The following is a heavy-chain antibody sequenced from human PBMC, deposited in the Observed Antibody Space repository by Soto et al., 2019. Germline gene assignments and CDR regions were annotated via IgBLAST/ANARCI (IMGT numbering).Heavy chain of an antibody. CDR3: ARGFVDGGNTVVFDF. V-gene: IGHV4-34*01. D-gene: IGHD2-15*01. CDR2: INHSGST. CDR1: GGSFSGYY. Sequence: SETLSLTCAVYGGSFSGYYWSWIRQPPGMGLEWIGEINHSGSTNYNPSPKSRVTISVDASKTQFSLKLSSVTAADTAIYCCARGFVDGGNTVVFDFWGQGTLVTVSS. J-gene: IGHJ4*02.